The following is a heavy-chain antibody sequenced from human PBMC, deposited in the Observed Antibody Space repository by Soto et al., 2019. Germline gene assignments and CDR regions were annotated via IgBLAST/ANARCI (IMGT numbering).Heavy chain of an antibody. CDR2: INAGHGNR. V-gene: IGHV1-3*01. D-gene: IGHD3-10*01. CDR3: AISLVRGTIQEYQYGVDV. Sequence: ASVKVSCKASGYTFTSYTLHWVRQAPGQSLEWMGWINAGHGNRKYSQNFQGRVTITRDTSANTAYMELSSLRSEDTAVYYCAISLVRGTIQEYQYGVDVWGQGTTVTVSS. J-gene: IGHJ6*02. CDR1: GYTFTSYT.